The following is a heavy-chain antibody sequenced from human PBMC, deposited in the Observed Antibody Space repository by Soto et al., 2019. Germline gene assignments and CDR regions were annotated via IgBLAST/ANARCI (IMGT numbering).Heavy chain of an antibody. Sequence: SETLSLTCTVSGGSISSYYWSWIRQPPGKGLEWIGYIYYSGSTNYNPSLKSRVTISVDTSKNQFSLKLSSVTAADTAVYYCARARVRGYSGYDQQYYFDYWGQGTLFFDSS. V-gene: IGHV4-59*01. J-gene: IGHJ4*02. CDR3: ARARVRGYSGYDQQYYFDY. D-gene: IGHD5-12*01. CDR1: GGSISSYY. CDR2: IYYSGST.